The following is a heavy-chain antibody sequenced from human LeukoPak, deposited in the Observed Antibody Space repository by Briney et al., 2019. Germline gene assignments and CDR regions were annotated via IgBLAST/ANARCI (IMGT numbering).Heavy chain of an antibody. J-gene: IGHJ4*02. CDR1: GGSISSSSYY. V-gene: IGHV4-39*01. CDR3: ARRPDSSRAPFDY. CDR2: IYYSGST. Sequence: SETLSLTCTVSGGSISSSSYYWGWICQPPGKGLEWIGSIYYSGSTYYNPSLKSRVTISVDTSKNQFSLKLSSVTAADTAVYYCARRPDSSRAPFDYWGQGTLVTVSS. D-gene: IGHD6-13*01.